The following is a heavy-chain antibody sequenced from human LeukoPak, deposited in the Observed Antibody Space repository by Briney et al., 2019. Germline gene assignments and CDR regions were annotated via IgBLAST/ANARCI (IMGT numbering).Heavy chain of an antibody. D-gene: IGHD3-10*01. CDR2: INSDGSNT. V-gene: IGHV3-74*01. J-gene: IGHJ4*02. CDR3: ARDFRRGQYFDY. Sequence: PGGSLRLSCAASGFSFSSYWMHWFRQAPGEGLVWVSRINSDGSNTNYADSVKGRFAISRDNAKNTLYLQMNSLRAEDTAVYYCARDFRRGQYFDYWGQGTLVTVSS. CDR1: GFSFSSYW.